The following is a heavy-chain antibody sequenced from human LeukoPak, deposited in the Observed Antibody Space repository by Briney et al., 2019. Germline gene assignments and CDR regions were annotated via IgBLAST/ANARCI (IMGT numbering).Heavy chain of an antibody. CDR3: ARVVRGLDY. V-gene: IGHV4-34*01. CDR2: INHSGST. Sequence: SETLSLTCAVYGGSFSGYYWSWIRQPAGKGLEWIGEINHSGSTNYNPSLKSRVTISVDTSKNQFSLKLSSVTAADTAVYYCARVVRGLDYWGQGTLVTVSS. J-gene: IGHJ4*02. D-gene: IGHD3-10*01. CDR1: GGSFSGYY.